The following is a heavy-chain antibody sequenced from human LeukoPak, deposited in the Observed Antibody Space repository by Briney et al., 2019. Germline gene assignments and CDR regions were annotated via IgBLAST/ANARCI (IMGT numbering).Heavy chain of an antibody. CDR3: ARGAPGGHGELPHFDY. J-gene: IGHJ4*02. Sequence: PSETLSLTCTVSGGSISSSSYYWGWIRQPPGKGLEWIGSIYYSGSTYYNPSLKSRVTISVDTSKNQFSLKLSSVTAADTAVYYCARGAPGGHGELPHFDYWGQGTLVTVSS. V-gene: IGHV4-39*07. D-gene: IGHD1-26*01. CDR2: IYYSGST. CDR1: GGSISSSSYY.